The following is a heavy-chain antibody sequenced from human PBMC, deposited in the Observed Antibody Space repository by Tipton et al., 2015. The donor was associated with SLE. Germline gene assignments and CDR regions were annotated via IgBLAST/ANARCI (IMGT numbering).Heavy chain of an antibody. CDR3: ARRHWNDAAVGDDVFDI. CDR2: IYHRGNT. J-gene: IGHJ3*02. V-gene: IGHV4-39*01. D-gene: IGHD1-1*01. CDR1: GGTISSDPYY. Sequence: TLSLTCTVSGGTISSDPYYWGWIRQPPGKGLEWIGSIYHRGNTYYNPSLKSRVAVSVDTSKNQFSLGLSSVTAADTAFYDCARRHWNDAAVGDDVFDIWGQGTMVTVSS.